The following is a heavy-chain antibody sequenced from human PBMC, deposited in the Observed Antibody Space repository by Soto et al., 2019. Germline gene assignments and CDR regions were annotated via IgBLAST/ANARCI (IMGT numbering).Heavy chain of an antibody. CDR1: GGSLSDNY. CDR2: INHSGST. Sequence: SETLSLTCAVYGGSLSDNYWSWIRQPPGKGLEWIGEINHSGSTNYNPSLKSRVTISVDTSKNQFSLKLISVTAADTAVYYCARVGYRYCSGGSCYRNYYYYMDVWGKGTTVTVSS. V-gene: IGHV4-34*01. CDR3: ARVGYRYCSGGSCYRNYYYYMDV. D-gene: IGHD2-15*01. J-gene: IGHJ6*03.